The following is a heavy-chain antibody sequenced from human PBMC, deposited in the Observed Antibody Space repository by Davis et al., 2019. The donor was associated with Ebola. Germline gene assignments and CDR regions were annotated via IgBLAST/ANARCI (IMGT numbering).Heavy chain of an antibody. CDR1: GFTFSSYW. V-gene: IGHV3-7*03. J-gene: IGHJ4*02. CDR2: IKQDGSEK. D-gene: IGHD1-14*01. Sequence: GESLKISCAASGFTFSSYWMSWVRQAPGKGLEWVANIKQDGSEKYYVDSVKGRFTISRDDSKNTAYLQMNSLKTEDTAVYYCTSAQPDYWGQGTLVTVSS. CDR3: TSAQPDY.